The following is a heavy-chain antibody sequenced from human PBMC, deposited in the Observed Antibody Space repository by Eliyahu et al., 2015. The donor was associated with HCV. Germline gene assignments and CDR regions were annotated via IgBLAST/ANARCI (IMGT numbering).Heavy chain of an antibody. CDR2: ISSSSSYI. J-gene: IGHJ6*02. CDR3: ARATMTTTLYGMDV. CDR1: GFTFSSYS. V-gene: IGHV3-21*01. Sequence: EVQLVESGGGLVKPGGSLRLSCAASGFTFSSYSMNWVRQAPGKGLEWVSSISSSSSYIYYADSVKGRFTISRDNAKNSLYLQMNSLRAEDTAVYYCARATMTTTLYGMDVWGQGTTVTVSS. D-gene: IGHD4-11*01.